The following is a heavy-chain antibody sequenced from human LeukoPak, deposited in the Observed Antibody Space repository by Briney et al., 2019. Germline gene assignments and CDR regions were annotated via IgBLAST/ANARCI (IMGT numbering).Heavy chain of an antibody. Sequence: GGSLRLSCAASGFTFSSYAMSWVRQAPGKGLEWVSAISGSGGSTYYADSVKGRFTISRDNSKNTLYLQMNSLRAEDTAVYYCASPGNDYVWGSYRSDYWGQGTLVTVSS. J-gene: IGHJ4*02. D-gene: IGHD3-16*02. CDR1: GFTFSSYA. CDR3: ASPGNDYVWGSYRSDY. V-gene: IGHV3-23*01. CDR2: ISGSGGST.